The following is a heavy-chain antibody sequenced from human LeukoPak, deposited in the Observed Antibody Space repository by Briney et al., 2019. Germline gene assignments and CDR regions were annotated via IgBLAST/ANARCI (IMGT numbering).Heavy chain of an antibody. CDR1: GFTFSRYS. V-gene: IGHV3-48*04. D-gene: IGHD3-10*01. CDR2: ISSSGSTI. Sequence: GGSLRLSCAASGFTFSRYSMNWVRQAPGKGLEWVSSISSSGSTIYYADSVKGRFTISRDNAKNSLYLQMNSLRAEDTAVYYCARVGPSGEAFDIWGQGTMVTVSS. J-gene: IGHJ3*02. CDR3: ARVGPSGEAFDI.